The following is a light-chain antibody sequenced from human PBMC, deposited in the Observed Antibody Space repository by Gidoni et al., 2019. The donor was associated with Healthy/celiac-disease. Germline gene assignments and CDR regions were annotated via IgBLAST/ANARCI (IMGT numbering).Light chain of an antibody. CDR3: MQALQTPT. V-gene: IGKV2-28*01. J-gene: IGKJ2*01. CDR1: QSLLHSNGYNY. CDR2: LGS. Sequence: DIVMTQSPLCLPVTPGEPASISCRSSQSLLHSNGYNYLDWYLQKPGQSPQLLIYLGSNRASGVPDRFSVSGSGTDFTLKISRVEAEDVGVYYCMQALQTPTFGQGTKLEIK.